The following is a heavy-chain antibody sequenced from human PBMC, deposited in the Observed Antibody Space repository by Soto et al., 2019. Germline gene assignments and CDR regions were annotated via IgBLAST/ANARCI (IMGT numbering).Heavy chain of an antibody. Sequence: QVQLQESGPGLVKPSETLSLTCNVSGGSISSYDWSWIRQPAGKGLEWIGRIYTSGSTNYNPSLKRRLSMPVDTSKNQLCLKLSSVTAADPAVYYCARVPYIYGKRARNDAFDIWGQGTMVTVSP. CDR3: ARVPYIYGKRARNDAFDI. J-gene: IGHJ3*02. D-gene: IGHD5-18*01. CDR1: GGSISSYD. V-gene: IGHV4-4*07. CDR2: IYTSGST.